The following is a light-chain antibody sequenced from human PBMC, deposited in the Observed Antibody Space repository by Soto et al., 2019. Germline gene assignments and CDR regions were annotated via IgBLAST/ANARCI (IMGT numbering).Light chain of an antibody. CDR3: QQSYSTPPT. CDR2: AAS. Sequence: DIQMTQSPSSLSASVGDRVTITCRASWYQQKPGKAPKLLIYAASSLQSGVPSRFSGSGSGTDFTLTISSLQPEDFATYYCQQSYSTPPTFGQGTKLEIK. V-gene: IGKV1-39*01. J-gene: IGKJ2*01.